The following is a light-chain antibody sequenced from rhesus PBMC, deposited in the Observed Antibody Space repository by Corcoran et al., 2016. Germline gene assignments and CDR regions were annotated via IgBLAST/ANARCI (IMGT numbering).Light chain of an antibody. CDR3: QQYSKWPLT. V-gene: IGKV3-42*03. CDR2: GVF. CDR1: QSVSSG. J-gene: IGKJ4*01. Sequence: IVMTQSPATLSLSPGERATLSCGSSQSVSSGLAWYQQKPGQAPRLLIYGVFTRATGIPDGFSGRGSETDFTLSISSLEPEDFAVYYCQQYSKWPLTFGGGTKVEIK.